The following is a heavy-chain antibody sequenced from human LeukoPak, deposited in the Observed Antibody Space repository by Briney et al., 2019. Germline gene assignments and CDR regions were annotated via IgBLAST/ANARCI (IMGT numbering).Heavy chain of an antibody. CDR1: GGSISGGGYY. V-gene: IGHV4-31*03. D-gene: IGHD5-18*01. J-gene: IGHJ6*02. CDR3: ARDSGYSYGTGYYYYGMDV. Sequence: SETLSLTCTVSGGSISGGGYYWSWIRQHPGKGLEWIGYIYYSGSTYYNPSLKSRVTISVDTSKNQFSLKLSSVTAADTAVYYCARDSGYSYGTGYYYYGMDVWGQGPTVTVSS. CDR2: IYYSGST.